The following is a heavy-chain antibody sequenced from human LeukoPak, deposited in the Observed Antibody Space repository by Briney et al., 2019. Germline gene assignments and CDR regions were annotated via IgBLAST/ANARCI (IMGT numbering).Heavy chain of an antibody. J-gene: IGHJ5*02. V-gene: IGHV1-2*06. CDR3: APGPGWFDP. CDR2: INPNSGGT. Sequence: APVKVSCKASGYTFTGYYMHWVRQAPGQGLEWMGRINPNSGGTNYAQKFQGGGTMTRDTSISTAYMELSRLTSDDTAVYYCAPGPGWFDPWGQGTLVTVSS. D-gene: IGHD7-27*01. CDR1: GYTFTGYY.